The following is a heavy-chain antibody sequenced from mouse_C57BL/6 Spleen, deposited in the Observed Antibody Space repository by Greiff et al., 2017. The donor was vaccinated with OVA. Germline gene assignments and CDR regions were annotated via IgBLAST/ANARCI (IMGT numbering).Heavy chain of an antibody. Sequence: VQLQQSGPELVKPGASVKISCKASGYTFTDYYMNWVKQSHGKSLEWIGDINPNNGGTSYNQKFKGKATLTVDKSSSTAYMELRSLTSEDSAVYYCARITTVVATRYAMDYWGQGTSVTVSS. CDR2: INPNNGGT. D-gene: IGHD1-1*01. CDR1: GYTFTDYY. V-gene: IGHV1-26*01. J-gene: IGHJ4*01. CDR3: ARITTVVATRYAMDY.